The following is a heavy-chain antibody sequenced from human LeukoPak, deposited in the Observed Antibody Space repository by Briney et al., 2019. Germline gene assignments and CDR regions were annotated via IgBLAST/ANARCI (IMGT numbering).Heavy chain of an antibody. V-gene: IGHV1-2*06. D-gene: IGHD6-13*01. CDR2: INPNSGLT. J-gene: IGHJ4*02. CDR3: ARDPYRAPAASSPTY. CDR1: GYTFTTYY. Sequence: GASVKVSCTASGYTFTTYYMHWVRQAPGQGLEWMGRINPNSGLTNYVQKFQDRVTMTRDTSISTAYMELYRLRSDDTAVYYCARDPYRAPAASSPTYWGQGTLVTVSS.